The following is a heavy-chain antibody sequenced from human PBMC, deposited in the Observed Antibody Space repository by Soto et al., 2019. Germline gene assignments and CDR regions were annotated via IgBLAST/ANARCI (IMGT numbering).Heavy chain of an antibody. D-gene: IGHD6-13*01. CDR2: INAGNGNT. V-gene: IGHV1-3*01. J-gene: IGHJ4*02. CDR3: ARSFGVAAAGPFDY. CDR1: GYTFTSYA. Sequence: ASVKVSCKASGYTFTSYAVHWVRQAPGQRLEWMGWINAGNGNTKYSQKFQGRVTITRDTSASTAYMELSSLRSEDTAVYYCARSFGVAAAGPFDYWGQGTLVTVSS.